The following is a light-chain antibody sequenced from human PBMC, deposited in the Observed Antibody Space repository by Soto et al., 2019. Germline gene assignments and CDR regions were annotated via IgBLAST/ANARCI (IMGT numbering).Light chain of an antibody. CDR3: QQRSNWL. J-gene: IGKJ4*01. CDR1: QSINNY. Sequence: EIVLTQSPATLSLSPGERATLSCRASQSINNYLAWYQQKIGQAPRLLIYDASNRATGIAARFSGSGSGTDFPLTISSLEPEDFAVYYCQQRSNWLFGGGTKVEI. V-gene: IGKV3-11*01. CDR2: DAS.